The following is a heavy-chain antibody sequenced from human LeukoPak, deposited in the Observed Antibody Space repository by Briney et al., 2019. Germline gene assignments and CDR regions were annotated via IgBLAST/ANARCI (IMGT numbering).Heavy chain of an antibody. J-gene: IGHJ5*02. D-gene: IGHD3-22*01. V-gene: IGHV1-18*01. CDR1: GYTFTSYG. CDR2: ISAYNGNT. Sequence: ASVKVSCKASGYTFTSYGISWVRQAPGQGLEWMGWISAYNGNTNYAQKLQGRVTMTTDTSTSTAYMELRSLRSDDTAVYYCARGGYYDSSGYIWFDPWGQEPWSPSPQ. CDR3: ARGGYYDSSGYIWFDP.